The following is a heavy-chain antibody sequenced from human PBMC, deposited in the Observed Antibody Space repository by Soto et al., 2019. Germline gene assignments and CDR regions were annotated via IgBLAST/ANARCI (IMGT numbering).Heavy chain of an antibody. CDR2: MNPGSGDT. Sequence: ASVKVSWKASGYSFTNNDVSWVRQATGQGLEWMGWMNPGSGDTGYAQKFQGRVTMTRDISIATAYMELSSLRSDDTAIYYCARMATFGSLNWFDPWGQGTLVTV. J-gene: IGHJ5*02. CDR3: ARMATFGSLNWFDP. CDR1: GYSFTNND. D-gene: IGHD3-16*01. V-gene: IGHV1-8*01.